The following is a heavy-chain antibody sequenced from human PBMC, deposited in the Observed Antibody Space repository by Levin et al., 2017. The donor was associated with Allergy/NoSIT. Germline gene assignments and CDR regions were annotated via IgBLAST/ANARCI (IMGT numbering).Heavy chain of an antibody. V-gene: IGHV4-59*11. CDR2: IHSGGNT. CDR3: ARLDHSGYSDAFDF. Sequence: SQTLSLTCPVSGGSTSGHYWAWIRQPPGKGLEWIGFIHSGGNTDYNPSLRSRLTISVDTSKNQFSLKLRSVTAADTAVYFCARLDHSGYSDAFDFWGQGTMVTVSS. J-gene: IGHJ3*01. CDR1: GGSTSGHY. D-gene: IGHD3-22*01.